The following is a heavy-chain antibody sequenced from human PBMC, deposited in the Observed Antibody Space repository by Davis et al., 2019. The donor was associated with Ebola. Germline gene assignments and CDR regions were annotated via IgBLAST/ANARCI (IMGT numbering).Heavy chain of an antibody. CDR1: GFTFSRYP. V-gene: IGHV3-30-3*01. Sequence: PGGSLRLSCAASGFTFSRYPMHWVRQAPGKGLEWVALISYDGSNKYYADSVKGRFTISRDNSKNTLYLQMNSPRAEDTAVYYCARDGPLFALGDYYYGMDVWGQGTTVTVSS. CDR3: ARDGPLFALGDYYYGMDV. CDR2: ISYDGSNK. J-gene: IGHJ6*02. D-gene: IGHD3-16*01.